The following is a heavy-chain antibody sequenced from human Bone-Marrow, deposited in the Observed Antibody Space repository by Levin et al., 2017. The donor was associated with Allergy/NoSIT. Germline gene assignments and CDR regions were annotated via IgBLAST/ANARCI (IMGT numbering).Heavy chain of an antibody. CDR3: AREMAETAADTFDI. CDR1: GYTFTFYG. CDR2: ISPYNGDT. V-gene: IGHV1-18*01. J-gene: IGHJ3*02. Sequence: PRASVKVSCKTSGYTFTFYGITWVRQAPGQGLEWMGWISPYNGDTNYAQKLQGRVTMTTDTSTSTAYMELRSLRSDDTAVYYCAREMAETAADTFDIWGQGTIVTVSS. D-gene: IGHD2-8*01.